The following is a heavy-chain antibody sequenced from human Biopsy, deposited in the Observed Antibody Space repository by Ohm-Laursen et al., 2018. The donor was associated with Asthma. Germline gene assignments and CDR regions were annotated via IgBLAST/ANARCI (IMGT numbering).Heavy chain of an antibody. D-gene: IGHD3-3*02. Sequence: GSLRLSCAASGFTLGDYWMSWVRQVPGRGLEWVANIKHDGSENNHVDSLKGRFTISRDNAKNSLYLQMNSLRAEDTAVYYCARTFHFWSPYHAEHYQLWGQGTLVTVSS. V-gene: IGHV3-7*01. J-gene: IGHJ1*01. CDR1: GFTLGDYW. CDR3: ARTFHFWSPYHAEHYQL. CDR2: IKHDGSEN.